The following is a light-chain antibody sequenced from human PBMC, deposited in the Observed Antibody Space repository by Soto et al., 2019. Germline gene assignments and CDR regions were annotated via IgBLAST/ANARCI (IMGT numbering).Light chain of an antibody. CDR1: SSDVGSYDR. CDR2: EVS. Sequence: QSVLTQPPSVSGSPGQSVTISCTGTSSDVGSYDRVSWYQQPPGTAPKLMIYEVSFRPSGAPDRFTGSKSGNTASRTISELQADDDADYYCSLYTSSSTNEFGTGSRV. V-gene: IGLV2-18*01. CDR3: SLYTSSSTNE. J-gene: IGLJ1*01.